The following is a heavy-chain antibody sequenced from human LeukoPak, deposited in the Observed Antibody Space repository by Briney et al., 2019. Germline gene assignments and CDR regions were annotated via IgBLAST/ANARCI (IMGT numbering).Heavy chain of an antibody. CDR1: GHSLAQLS. V-gene: IGHV1-24*01. CDR2: FDPGDGER. J-gene: IGHJ5*02. CDR3: AAGPMSGYAPYNWFDP. Sequence: ASVRVSCKVPGHSLAQLSMHWVRQALGKGPEWMGGFDPGDGERIYEQKFQGRVTMTEDTSTGTAYMKLSNLRSDNTAVYYCAAGPMSGYAPYNWFDPWGQGTLVTVSS. D-gene: IGHD5-12*01.